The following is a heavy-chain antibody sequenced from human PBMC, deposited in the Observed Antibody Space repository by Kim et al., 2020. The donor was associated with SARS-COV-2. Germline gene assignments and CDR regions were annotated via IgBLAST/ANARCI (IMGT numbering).Heavy chain of an antibody. Sequence: GGSLRLSCAASGFTFSSYSMNWVRQAPGKGLEWVSYISSSSSTIYYADSVKGRFTISRDNAKNSLYLQMNSLRDEDTAVYYCARDFRRGGCSSTSCSEEIDYWGQGTLVTVSS. CDR3: ARDFRRGGCSSTSCSEEIDY. V-gene: IGHV3-48*02. CDR2: ISSSSSTI. J-gene: IGHJ4*02. D-gene: IGHD2-2*01. CDR1: GFTFSSYS.